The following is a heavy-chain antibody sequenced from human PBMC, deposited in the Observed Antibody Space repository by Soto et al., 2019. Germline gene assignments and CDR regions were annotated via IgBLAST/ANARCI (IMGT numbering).Heavy chain of an antibody. CDR2: IYYSGST. J-gene: IGHJ6*02. CDR3: ARSGSASYSPYYYYYGMDV. V-gene: IGHV4-59*08. CDR1: GGSISSYC. D-gene: IGHD3-10*01. Sequence: SETLSLSWSVAGGSISSYCWSWIRQPPGKGLEWIGYIYYSGSTNYNPSLKSRVTISVDTSKNQFSLKLTSVTAADTAVYYCARSGSASYSPYYYYYGMDVWGQGTTVTVSS.